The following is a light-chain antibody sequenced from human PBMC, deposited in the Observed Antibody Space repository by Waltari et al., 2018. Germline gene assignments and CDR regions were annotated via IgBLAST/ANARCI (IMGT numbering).Light chain of an antibody. CDR1: SSNIGAGYD. CDR3: QSYDSSLSAYVV. CDR2: GNS. V-gene: IGLV1-40*01. Sequence: QSVLTQPPSVSGAPGQRVTISCTGSSSNIGAGYDVHWYQQLPGTAPKRLIYGNSNRPAGVPDRFSGSKSGTSASLAITGLQADDEADYYCQSYDSSLSAYVVFGGGTKLTVL. J-gene: IGLJ2*01.